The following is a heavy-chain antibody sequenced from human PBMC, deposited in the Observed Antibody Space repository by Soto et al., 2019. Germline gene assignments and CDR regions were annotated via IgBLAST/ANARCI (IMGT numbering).Heavy chain of an antibody. CDR1: GGCSCSYY. V-gene: IGHV4-59*08. CDR2: IYYSGST. CDR3: ARHRVY. Sequence: TCSVGGGCSCSYYWSWIRQPPGKGLEWIGYIYYSGSTNYNPSLKSRVTISVDTSKNQFSLKLSSVSAANTAVYYCARHRVYCGQGTLVTVS. J-gene: IGHJ4*02.